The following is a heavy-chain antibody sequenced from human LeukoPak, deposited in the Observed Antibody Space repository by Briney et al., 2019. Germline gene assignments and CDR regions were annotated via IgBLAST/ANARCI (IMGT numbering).Heavy chain of an antibody. J-gene: IGHJ5*02. Sequence: PGGSLRLSCAASGFTFSSYAMNWVRQAPGKGLEWVSSISSSSSYIYYADSVKGRFTISRDNAKNSLYLQMNSLRAEDTAVYYCARDARFGELNWFDPWGQGTLVTVSS. CDR2: ISSSSSYI. V-gene: IGHV3-21*01. CDR3: ARDARFGELNWFDP. D-gene: IGHD3-10*01. CDR1: GFTFSSYA.